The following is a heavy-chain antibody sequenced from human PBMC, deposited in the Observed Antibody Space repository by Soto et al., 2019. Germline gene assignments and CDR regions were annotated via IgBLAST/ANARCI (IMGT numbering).Heavy chain of an antibody. CDR2: ISYDGSNK. CDR1: GFTFSSYG. D-gene: IGHD5-18*01. CDR3: AKGVDTALGI. J-gene: IGHJ3*02. V-gene: IGHV3-30*18. Sequence: QVQLVESGGGVVQPGRSLRLSCAASGFTFSSYGMHWVRQAPGKGLEWVAVISYDGSNKYYADSVKGRFTISRDNSKNTLYLQTNSLRAEDTAVYYCAKGVDTALGIWAHGTMVTVSS.